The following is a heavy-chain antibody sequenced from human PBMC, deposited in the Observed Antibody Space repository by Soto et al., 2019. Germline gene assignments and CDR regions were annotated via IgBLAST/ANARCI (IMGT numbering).Heavy chain of an antibody. CDR1: GFSLDDYT. D-gene: IGHD3-10*01. CDR2: ISWDGGST. Sequence: PGGSLGLSCAASGFSLDDYTMHWVRQAPGKGLEWVSLISWDGGSTYYADSVKGRFTISRDNSKNSLYLQMNSLRTEDTALYYCAKGLSEFFFYGMDVWGQGTTVTVSS. CDR3: AKGLSEFFFYGMDV. J-gene: IGHJ6*02. V-gene: IGHV3-43*01.